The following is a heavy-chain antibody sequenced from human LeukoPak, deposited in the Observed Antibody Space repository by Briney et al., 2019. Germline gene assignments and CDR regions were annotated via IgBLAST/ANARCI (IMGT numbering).Heavy chain of an antibody. CDR3: AREGSCEGTRCADSFDI. V-gene: IGHV1-69*08. CDR2: LSPLSDSP. Sequence: SVKVSCKASGPALQTYTIAWVRQAPGQGREWMGKLSPLSDSPNFAQKFQGRVSLSADMATYTAYMELSSLTSEDTAVYYCAREGSCEGTRCADSFDIWGQGTMVSVSS. D-gene: IGHD1-26*01. J-gene: IGHJ3*02. CDR1: GPALQTYT.